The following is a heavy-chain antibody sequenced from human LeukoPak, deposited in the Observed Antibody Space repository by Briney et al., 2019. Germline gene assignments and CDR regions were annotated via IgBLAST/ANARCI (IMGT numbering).Heavy chain of an antibody. J-gene: IGHJ4*02. CDR3: ARFKRADGWSYFDY. D-gene: IGHD6-19*01. Sequence: SETLSLTCTVSGGSISSYYWSWIRQSPEKGLEWIGNIHYSGSTGQNPSLKSRVTISVDTSKNQFSLKLSSVTAADTAVYYCARFKRADGWSYFDYWGQGTLVTVSS. V-gene: IGHV4-59*01. CDR1: GGSISSYY. CDR2: IHYSGST.